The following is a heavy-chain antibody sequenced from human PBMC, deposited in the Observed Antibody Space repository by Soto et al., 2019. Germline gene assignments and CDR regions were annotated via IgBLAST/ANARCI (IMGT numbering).Heavy chain of an antibody. CDR2: ISGSGGST. V-gene: IGHV3-23*01. CDR1: GFTFSSYA. D-gene: IGHD3-3*01. J-gene: IGHJ5*02. CDR3: AIDMLVYYAQAPFSFIRTGFDP. Sequence: GGSLRLSCAASGFTFSSYAMSWVRQAPGKGLEWVSAISGSGGSTYYADSVKGRFTISRDNSKNTLYLQMNSLRAEDTAVFYCAIDMLVYYAQAPFSFIRTGFDPWGQGTLVTVSS.